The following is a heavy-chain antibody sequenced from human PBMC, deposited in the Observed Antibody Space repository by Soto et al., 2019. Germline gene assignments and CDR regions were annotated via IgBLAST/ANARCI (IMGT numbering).Heavy chain of an antibody. D-gene: IGHD6-13*01. Sequence: QVTVKESGPVLVKPTETLTLTCTVSGFSLSNAGLGVSWIRQPPGKALEWLAHIFSKDEKSYSTSLKSRLTISKNTSKSQLVLTMTNMDSVDTATYYCASTYSTSWYWFDPWGQGTLVTVSS. CDR2: IFSKDEK. J-gene: IGHJ5*02. CDR1: GFSLSNAGLG. V-gene: IGHV2-26*04. CDR3: ASTYSTSWYWFDP.